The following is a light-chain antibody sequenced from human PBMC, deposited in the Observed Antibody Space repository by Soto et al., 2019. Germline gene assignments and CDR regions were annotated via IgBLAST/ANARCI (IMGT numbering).Light chain of an antibody. CDR3: QQYNDWPLT. CDR2: GAF. Sequence: EIVMTQSPVTLSVSPGERATLSCRASQSVRSNLAWYQQKPGQAPSLLIYGAFTRATGIPTGFSGTGSGTEFTLTISSLQSEDFALYYCQQYNDWPLTFGQGTKVEV. V-gene: IGKV3-15*01. J-gene: IGKJ1*01. CDR1: QSVRSN.